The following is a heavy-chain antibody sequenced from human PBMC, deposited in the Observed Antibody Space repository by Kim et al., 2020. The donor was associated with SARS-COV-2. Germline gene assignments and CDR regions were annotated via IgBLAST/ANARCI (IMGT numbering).Heavy chain of an antibody. D-gene: IGHD2-15*01. CDR3: ARDPIGYGFGRGGYFDY. CDR2: INPNGGST. V-gene: IGHV1-46*01. CDR1: GYTFTSYF. J-gene: IGHJ4*03. Sequence: ASVKVSCKASGYTFTSYFMHWVQQAPGQGLEWMGIINPNGGSTSYAQKFQGRVTLTRDTSTNTLYMEVSSLRSEDTAVYYCARDPIGYGFGRGGYFDYWG.